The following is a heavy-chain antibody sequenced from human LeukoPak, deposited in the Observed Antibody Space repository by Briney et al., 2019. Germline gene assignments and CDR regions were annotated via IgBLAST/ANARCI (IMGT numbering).Heavy chain of an antibody. Sequence: GASVKVSCKASGYTFTGYYMHWVRQAPGQGLEWMGWINPNSGGTNYAQNFQGRVTLTRDTSITTAYMELSRLTSDDTVVYYCARGLEFPGIFDYWGQGTLVTVSS. J-gene: IGHJ4*02. V-gene: IGHV1-2*02. CDR1: GYTFTGYY. CDR2: INPNSGGT. D-gene: IGHD3-3*01. CDR3: ARGLEFPGIFDY.